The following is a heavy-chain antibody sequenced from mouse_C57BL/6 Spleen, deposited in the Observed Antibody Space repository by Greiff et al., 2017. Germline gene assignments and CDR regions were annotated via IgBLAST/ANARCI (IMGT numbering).Heavy chain of an antibody. V-gene: IGHV5-17*01. D-gene: IGHD1-1*01. CDR3: ARTGYYYGSPYFGC. Sequence: EVKVVESGGGLVKPGGSLKLSCAASGFTFSDYGMHWVRQAPEKGLEWVAYISSGSSTIYYADTVKGRFTISRDNAKNTLFLQMTSLRSEDTAMYYCARTGYYYGSPYFGCWGQGTTLTVSS. J-gene: IGHJ2*01. CDR2: ISSGSSTI. CDR1: GFTFSDYG.